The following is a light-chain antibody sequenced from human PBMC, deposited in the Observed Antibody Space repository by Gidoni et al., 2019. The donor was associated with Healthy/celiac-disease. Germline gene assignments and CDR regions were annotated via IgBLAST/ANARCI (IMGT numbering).Light chain of an antibody. J-gene: IGLJ1*01. V-gene: IGLV2-14*03. CDR1: SSDVGGYNY. CDR3: SSYTSSSTLLYV. CDR2: DVS. Sequence: QSALTQPASVSGSPGPSITISCTGTSSDVGGYNYVSWYQQHPGKAPKLMIYDVSNRPSGVSNRFSGSKSGNTASLTISGLQAEDEADYYCSSYTSSSTLLYVFGTGTKVXV.